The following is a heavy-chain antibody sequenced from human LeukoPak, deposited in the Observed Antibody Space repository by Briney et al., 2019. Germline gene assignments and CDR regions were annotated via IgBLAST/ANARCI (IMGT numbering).Heavy chain of an antibody. CDR3: ARDRGSAYYGGFDL. J-gene: IGHJ4*02. D-gene: IGHD3-10*01. V-gene: IGHV3-20*04. CDR1: GFTFDHYG. Sequence: GGSLRLSCIASGFTFDHYGLTWVRQVPGKGLECISDINWNGENTAYADSVQGRFTISRENARSSLYLQMKSLRPDDTALYFCARDRGSAYYGGFDLWGQGALVTVSA. CDR2: INWNGENT.